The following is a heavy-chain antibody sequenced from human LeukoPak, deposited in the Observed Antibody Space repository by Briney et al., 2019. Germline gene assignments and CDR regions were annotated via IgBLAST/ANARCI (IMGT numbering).Heavy chain of an antibody. D-gene: IGHD6-13*01. CDR3: ARGNSSSWLGDAFDI. CDR1: GGSISSGGYS. V-gene: IGHV4-30-2*01. Sequence: SQTLSLTCAVSGGSISSGGYSWSWIRQPPGKGLEWIGYIYHSGSTYYNPSLKSRVTISVDRSKNQFSLKLSSVTAADTAVYYCARGNSSSWLGDAFDIWGQGTMVTVSS. J-gene: IGHJ3*02. CDR2: IYHSGST.